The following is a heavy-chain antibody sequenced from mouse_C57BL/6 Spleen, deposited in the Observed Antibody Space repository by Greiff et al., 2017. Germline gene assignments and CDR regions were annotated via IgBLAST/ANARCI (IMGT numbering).Heavy chain of an antibody. CDR2: IDPSDSYT. J-gene: IGHJ2*01. CDR3: ARWSDGYYSY. Sequence: VQLQQPGAELVKPGASVKLSCKASGYTFTSYWMQWVKQRPGQGLEWIGEIDPSDSYTNYNQKFKGKATLTVDTSSSTAYMQLSSLTSEDSAVYYCARWSDGYYSYWGQGTTLTVSS. CDR1: GYTFTSYW. V-gene: IGHV1-50*01. D-gene: IGHD2-3*01.